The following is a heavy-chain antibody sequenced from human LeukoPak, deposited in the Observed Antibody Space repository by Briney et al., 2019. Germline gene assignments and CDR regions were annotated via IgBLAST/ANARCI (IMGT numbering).Heavy chain of an antibody. D-gene: IGHD3-22*01. J-gene: IGHJ5*02. V-gene: IGHV4-59*12. CDR3: AREPLYYYDSSGLDLIT. Sequence: SETLSLTCTVSGGSISSYYWSWIRQPPGKGLEWIGSIYYSGSTYYNPSLKSRVTISVDTSKNQFSLKLSSVTAADTAVYYCAREPLYYYDSSGLDLITWGQGTLVTVSS. CDR1: GGSISSYY. CDR2: IYYSGST.